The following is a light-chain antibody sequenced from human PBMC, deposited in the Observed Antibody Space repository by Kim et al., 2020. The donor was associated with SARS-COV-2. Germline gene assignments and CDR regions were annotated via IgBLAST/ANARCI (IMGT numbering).Light chain of an antibody. CDR2: DTS. Sequence: EIVLTQSPGTLSLSPGERVTLSCRASQSVSSNYLACYQQKPGQAPRLLIYDTSFRATGIPDRFSGSGSGTDFTLTVSRLEPEDFALYYCQQYGSSPVTFGQGTKVDIK. CDR3: QQYGSSPVT. CDR1: QSVSSNY. V-gene: IGKV3-20*01. J-gene: IGKJ1*01.